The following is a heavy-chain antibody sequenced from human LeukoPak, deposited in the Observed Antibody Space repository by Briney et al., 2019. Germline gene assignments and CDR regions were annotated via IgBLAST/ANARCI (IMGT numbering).Heavy chain of an antibody. CDR1: GFTFSSYA. CDR3: AKSGSGSYGRVDY. V-gene: IGHV3-23*01. Sequence: PGRSLRLSCAASGFTFSSYAMHWVRQAPGKGLEWVSSIRDSGGSTYYADFVKGRFTISRDNSKNTLYLQMNSLRVEDTAVYYCAKSGSGSYGRVDYWGQGTLVTVSS. J-gene: IGHJ4*02. CDR2: IRDSGGST. D-gene: IGHD1-26*01.